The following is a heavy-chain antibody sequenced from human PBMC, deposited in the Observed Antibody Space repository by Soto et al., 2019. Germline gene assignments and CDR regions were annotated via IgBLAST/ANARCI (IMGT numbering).Heavy chain of an antibody. J-gene: IGHJ4*02. CDR3: AKDLDY. CDR1: GFTFTSYA. Sequence: GGSLRLSCAASGFTFTSYALSWVRQAPGKGLEWVSTISGGDTYYADFVKGRFTISRDISKNTLYLQMDGLRAEDTAVYYCAKDLDYWGQGTLDTVSS. CDR2: ISGGDT. V-gene: IGHV3-23*01.